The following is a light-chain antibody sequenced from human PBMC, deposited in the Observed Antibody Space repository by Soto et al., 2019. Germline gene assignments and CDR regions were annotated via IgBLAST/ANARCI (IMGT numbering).Light chain of an antibody. Sequence: EIVLTQSPDTLSLSPGERATLSCRASQTVSSSFLAWYQQKPGQAPRLLIYGASSRATGIPDRFSGSGSGTDITITISRLEPEDFVVYYCQQYGSSPAFGGGTKVEIK. CDR2: GAS. CDR1: QTVSSSF. CDR3: QQYGSSPA. J-gene: IGKJ4*01. V-gene: IGKV3-20*01.